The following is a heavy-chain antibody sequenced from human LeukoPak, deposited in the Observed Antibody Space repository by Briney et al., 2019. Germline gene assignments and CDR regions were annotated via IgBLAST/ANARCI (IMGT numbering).Heavy chain of an antibody. CDR3: ARHRKGIAAASTNYYYYYMDV. CDR2: IYPGDSDT. V-gene: IGHV5-51*01. J-gene: IGHJ6*03. CDR1: GYSFTSYW. Sequence: GESLKISCKGSGYSFTSYWIGWVRQMPGKGLEWMGIIYPGDSDTRYSPSFQGQVTISADKSISTAYLQWSSLKASDTAMYYCARHRKGIAAASTNYYYYYMDVWGKGTTVTVSS. D-gene: IGHD6-13*01.